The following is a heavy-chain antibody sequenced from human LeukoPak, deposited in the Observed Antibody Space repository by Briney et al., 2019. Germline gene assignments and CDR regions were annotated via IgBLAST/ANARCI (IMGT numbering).Heavy chain of an antibody. D-gene: IGHD2-2*01. Sequence: PGGSLRLSCAASGFTFSDYYMSWIRQAPGKGLEWVSYISSSGSTIYYADSVKGRFTISRDNAKNSLYLQMNSLRAEDTAVYYCARVRRRVVPAAPNWYFDLWGRGTLVTVSS. CDR1: GFTFSDYY. V-gene: IGHV3-11*01. CDR2: ISSSGSTI. CDR3: ARVRRRVVPAAPNWYFDL. J-gene: IGHJ2*01.